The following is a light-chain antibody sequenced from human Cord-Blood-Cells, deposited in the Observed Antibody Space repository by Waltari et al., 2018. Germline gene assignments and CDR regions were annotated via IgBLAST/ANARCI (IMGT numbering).Light chain of an antibody. CDR1: QSLLHSNGYNY. J-gene: IGKJ5*01. V-gene: IGKV2-28*01. CDR2: LGS. Sequence: DIVMTQSPPFLLVTPGEPASISCRYSQSLLHSNGYNYLDWYLQKPGQSPQLLIYLGSNRASGVPDRFSGSGSGTDFTLKISRVEAEDVGVYYCMQALQTPITFGQGTRLEIK. CDR3: MQALQTPIT.